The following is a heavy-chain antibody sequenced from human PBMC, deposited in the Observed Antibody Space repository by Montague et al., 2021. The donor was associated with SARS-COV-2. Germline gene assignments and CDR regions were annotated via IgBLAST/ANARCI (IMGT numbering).Heavy chain of an antibody. J-gene: IGHJ4*01. Sequence: SLRLSCAASGFAFSSSWMSWVRQSPGKGLEWVAIMKYDGSEKYYVDSVKGRFTISRDNARRSVFLQMNGLRAEDTAVYFCARDPNSSGGNMGSFWGRGTLVSVSS. V-gene: IGHV3-7*01. CDR2: MKYDGSEK. CDR1: GFAFSSSW. D-gene: IGHD6-19*01. CDR3: ARDPNSSGGNMGSF.